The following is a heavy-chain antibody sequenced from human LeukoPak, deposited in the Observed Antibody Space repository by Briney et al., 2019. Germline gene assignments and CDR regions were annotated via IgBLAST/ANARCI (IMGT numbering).Heavy chain of an antibody. V-gene: IGHV4-59*01. CDR2: IFYTGST. D-gene: IGHD2-21*02. CDR1: GGSINNYY. J-gene: IGHJ4*02. CDR3: ARSQMTSPLNY. Sequence: SETLSLTCTVSGGSINNYYWSWIRQPPGKGLEWIGYIFYTGSTNYNPSLRSRVPMSVDTSKNQFSLKLSSVTAADTAVYYCARSQMTSPLNYWGQGTLVTVSS.